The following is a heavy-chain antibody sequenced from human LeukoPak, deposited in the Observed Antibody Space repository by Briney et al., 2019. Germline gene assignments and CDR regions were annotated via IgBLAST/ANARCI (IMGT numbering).Heavy chain of an antibody. CDR3: ARDRRHLRGYFDL. Sequence: EGSPRLSCAASGFTFSDYYMSWIRQAPGKGLEWVSYISSSGSTIYYADSVKGRFTISRDNAKNSLYLQMNSLRAEDTAVYYCARDRRHLRGYFDLWGRGTLVTVSS. J-gene: IGHJ2*01. CDR1: GFTFSDYY. V-gene: IGHV3-11*01. CDR2: ISSSGSTI.